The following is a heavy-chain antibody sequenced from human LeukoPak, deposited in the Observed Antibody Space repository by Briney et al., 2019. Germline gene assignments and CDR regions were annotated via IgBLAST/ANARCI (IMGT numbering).Heavy chain of an antibody. CDR2: IYYSGST. Sequence: SETLSLTCTVSGGSISSHYWSWIRQPPGKGLEWIGYIYYSGSTNYNPSLKSRVTISVDTSKNQFSLKLSSVPAADTAVYYCARGYSSGYYDYFDYWGQGTLVTVSS. CDR3: ARGYSSGYYDYFDY. D-gene: IGHD3-22*01. CDR1: GGSISSHY. J-gene: IGHJ4*02. V-gene: IGHV4-59*11.